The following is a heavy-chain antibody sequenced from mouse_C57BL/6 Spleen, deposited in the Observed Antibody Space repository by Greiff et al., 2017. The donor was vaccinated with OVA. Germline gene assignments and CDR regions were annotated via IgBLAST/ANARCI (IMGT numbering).Heavy chain of an antibody. CDR2: IYPGDGDT. CDR3: ARFYDGYPSFAY. D-gene: IGHD2-3*01. Sequence: QVQLQQSGAELVKPGASVKISCKASGYAFSSYWMNWVKQRPGKGLEWIGQIYPGDGDTNYNGKFKGKATLTADKSSSTAYMQLSSLTSEDSAVYFCARFYDGYPSFAYWGQGTLVTVSA. J-gene: IGHJ3*01. V-gene: IGHV1-80*01. CDR1: GYAFSSYW.